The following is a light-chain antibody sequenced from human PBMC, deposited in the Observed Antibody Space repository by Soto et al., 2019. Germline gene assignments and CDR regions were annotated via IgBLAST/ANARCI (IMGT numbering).Light chain of an antibody. CDR1: QSISRS. Sequence: DIQMTQSPSSLSASVGDRVTITCRASQSISRSISWFQQKPGKAPKLLIYDVSNLPHGVPSRLSGSGSGTDFTLTISRLQPDDVATYYCLQYSSHSWTFGQGTKVDIK. J-gene: IGKJ1*01. CDR3: LQYSSHSWT. V-gene: IGKV1-39*01. CDR2: DVS.